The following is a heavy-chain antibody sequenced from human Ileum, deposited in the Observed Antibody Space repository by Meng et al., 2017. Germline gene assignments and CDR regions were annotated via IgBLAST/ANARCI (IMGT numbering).Heavy chain of an antibody. V-gene: IGHV4-30-4*01. D-gene: IGHD3-10*01. J-gene: IGHJ4*02. CDR2: IYYSGST. Sequence: QVQLQEAGPGLVNPSQSLSLTGSAAGGSMRSGDNYMSWLRQPPGKGLEWIGYIYYSGSTYYTPSLKSRVIMSVDTSANRFSLNLNSVTAADTAVYFCARGAYLGSGYYFDYWGQGALVTVSS. CDR1: GGSMRSGDNY. CDR3: ARGAYLGSGYYFDY.